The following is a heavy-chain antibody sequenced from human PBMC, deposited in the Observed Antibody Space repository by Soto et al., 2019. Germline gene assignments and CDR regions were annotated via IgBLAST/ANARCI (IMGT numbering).Heavy chain of an antibody. CDR1: GFTFDDYA. CDR3: ANDGDSDLEGTILGAVDV. V-gene: IGHV3-9*01. Sequence: EVQLMESGGGFVQPGRSLRLSCVASGFTFDDYAMHWVRQAPGKGLEWVSGISWNGDETDYADSIRGRFTISRDNTKNSLFLQMNSLRADDSALYYCANDGDSDLEGTILGAVDVWGQGTTVTVSS. J-gene: IGHJ6*02. CDR2: ISWNGDET. D-gene: IGHD4-17*01.